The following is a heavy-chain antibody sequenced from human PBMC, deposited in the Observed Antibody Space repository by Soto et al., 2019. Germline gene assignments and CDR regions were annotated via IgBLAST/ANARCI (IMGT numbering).Heavy chain of an antibody. J-gene: IGHJ4*02. Sequence: PGGSLRLSCAASGFTVSSNYMSWVRQAPGKGLEWVSVIYSGGSTYYADSVKGRFTISRDNSKNTLYLQMNSLRAEDTAVYYCARERYLRYYGFDYWGQGTLVTVSS. D-gene: IGHD4-17*01. CDR3: ARERYLRYYGFDY. CDR1: GFTVSSNY. CDR2: IYSGGST. V-gene: IGHV3-53*01.